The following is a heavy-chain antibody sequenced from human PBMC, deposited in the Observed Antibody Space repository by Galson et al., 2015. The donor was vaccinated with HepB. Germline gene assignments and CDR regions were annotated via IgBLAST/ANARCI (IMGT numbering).Heavy chain of an antibody. D-gene: IGHD3-10*01. CDR1: GGAFSNSA. V-gene: IGHV1-69*10. CDR3: ATGGWELGSWLDS. J-gene: IGHJ5*01. CDR2: LIPTSGFA. Sequence: SVKVSCKASGGAFSNSAISWVRQAPAQGLEWMGGLIPTSGFANYALKFEDRVSMTADKFTRSVYMELTSLRSEDTAVYYCATGGWELGSWLDSWGPGTLVIVSP.